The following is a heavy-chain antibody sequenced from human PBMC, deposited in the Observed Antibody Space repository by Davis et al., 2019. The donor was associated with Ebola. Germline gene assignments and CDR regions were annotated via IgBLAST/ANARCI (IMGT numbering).Heavy chain of an antibody. Sequence: ASVKVSCKASGYTFTSYGISWVRQAPGQGLEWMGWISAYNGNTNYAQKLQGRVTMTTDTSTSTAYMELRSLRSDDTAVYYCARGVAAAGTLHAFDIWGQGTMVTVSS. CDR2: ISAYNGNT. V-gene: IGHV1-18*04. CDR3: ARGVAAAGTLHAFDI. CDR1: GYTFTSYG. D-gene: IGHD6-13*01. J-gene: IGHJ3*02.